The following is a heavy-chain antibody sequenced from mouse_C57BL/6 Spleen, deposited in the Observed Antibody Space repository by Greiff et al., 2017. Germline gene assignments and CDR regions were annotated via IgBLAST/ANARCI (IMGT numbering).Heavy chain of an antibody. CDR2: IWSGGST. CDR1: GFSLTSYG. Sequence: VKLMESGPGLVQPSQSLSITCTVSGFSLTSYGVHWVRQSPGKGLEWLGVIWSGGSTDYNAAFISRLSISKDNSKSQVFFKMNSLQADDTAIYYCASPSDGYYGAWFAYWGQGTLVTVSA. CDR3: ASPSDGYYGAWFAY. D-gene: IGHD2-3*01. V-gene: IGHV2-2*01. J-gene: IGHJ3*01.